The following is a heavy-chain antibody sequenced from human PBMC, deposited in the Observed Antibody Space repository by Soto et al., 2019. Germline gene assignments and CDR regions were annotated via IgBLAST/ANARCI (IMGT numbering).Heavy chain of an antibody. CDR1: GGSFSGYY. D-gene: IGHD6-25*01. CDR3: ARGGRKTATTSQRPTPFDY. V-gene: IGHV4-34*01. CDR2: INHSGST. Sequence: QVQLQQWGAGLLKPSETLSLTCAVYGGSFSGYYWSWIRQPPGKGLEWIGEINHSGSTNYNPSLKMRVTLSVHSSKNQFSLKLSSVTAADTAVYYCARGGRKTATTSQRPTPFDYWGQGTLVPVSS. J-gene: IGHJ4*02.